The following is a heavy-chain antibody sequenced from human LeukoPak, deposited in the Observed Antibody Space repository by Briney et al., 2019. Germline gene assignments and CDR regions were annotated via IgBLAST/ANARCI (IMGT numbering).Heavy chain of an antibody. V-gene: IGHV3-64*01. J-gene: IGHJ4*02. Sequence: GGYLRLSCAASGFTFSSYAMHWVRQAPGKGLEYVSAISSNGGSTYYANSVKGRFTISRDNSKNTLYLQMGSLRADDMAVYYCARGGYYDFWSGYYSDYWGQETLVTVSS. D-gene: IGHD3-3*01. CDR1: GFTFSSYA. CDR2: ISSNGGST. CDR3: ARGGYYDFWSGYYSDY.